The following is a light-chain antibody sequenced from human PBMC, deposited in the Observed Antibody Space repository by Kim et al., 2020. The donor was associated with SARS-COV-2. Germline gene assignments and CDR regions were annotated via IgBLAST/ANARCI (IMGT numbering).Light chain of an antibody. V-gene: IGLV2-11*01. CDR1: SNDVGGYTY. CDR3: CSDASSATF. Sequence: QAVTFCCDGSSNDVGGYTYASWYQQPRRTAPLIMFYDVKQRPAGVPHRFSGSSSDTAASLTISGLQAEEEADYCCCSDASSATFFGGGTKLTVL. CDR2: DVK. J-gene: IGLJ2*01.